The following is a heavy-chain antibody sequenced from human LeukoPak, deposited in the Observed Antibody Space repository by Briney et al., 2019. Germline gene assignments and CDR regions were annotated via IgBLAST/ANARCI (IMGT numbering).Heavy chain of an antibody. V-gene: IGHV3-7*01. Sequence: GGSLRLSCEASGFTFSSYWMTWVRQAPGRGLEWVANIKRGGSVTHYVASVKGRFTISRDSAKNTLYLQMNSLRAEDTAVYYCARESGLRDFDYWGQGTLVTVSS. CDR1: GFTFSSYW. D-gene: IGHD6-19*01. CDR3: ARESGLRDFDY. J-gene: IGHJ4*02. CDR2: IKRGGSVT.